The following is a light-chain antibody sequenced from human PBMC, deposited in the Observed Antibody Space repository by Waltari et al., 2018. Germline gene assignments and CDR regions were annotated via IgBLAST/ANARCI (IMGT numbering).Light chain of an antibody. V-gene: IGKV3-20*01. CDR1: QSVRSSY. CDR2: DAS. CDR3: QQYGNSPWT. J-gene: IGKJ1*01. Sequence: EIVLTQSPGTLSVAPGERATLSCRASQSVRSSYLAWYQQKPVQAPRLLIHDASRRATGIPDRFSGSGSGTDFTLTITGLEPEDFAVYYCQQYGNSPWTFAQGTKVEIK.